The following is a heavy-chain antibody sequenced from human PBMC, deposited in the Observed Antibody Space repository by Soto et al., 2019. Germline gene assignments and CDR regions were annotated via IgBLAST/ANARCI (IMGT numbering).Heavy chain of an antibody. J-gene: IGHJ3*02. V-gene: IGHV4-39*01. CDR1: GGSISSSSYY. Sequence: QLQLQESGPGLVKPSETLSLTCTVSGGSISSSSYYWGWIRQPPWKGREWIGSIYYSGSTYYTPSLKRRVTISVDTSTHQFPLKLSSVTAADTAVYYCARHGGDCSSTSCYIGGAFEIWGQGTMVTVSS. CDR2: IYYSGST. D-gene: IGHD2-2*02. CDR3: ARHGGDCSSTSCYIGGAFEI.